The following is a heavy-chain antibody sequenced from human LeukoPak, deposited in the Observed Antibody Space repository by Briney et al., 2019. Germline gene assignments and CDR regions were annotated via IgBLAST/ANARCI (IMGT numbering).Heavy chain of an antibody. D-gene: IGHD5-24*01. CDR1: GESFGSYG. Sequence: GASVTVSCKASGESFGSYGISWVRRAPGQGLEWMGRIIPLFDIETYAQKFQGRVTLTADKFTNTAYLELSSLRSEDTALYFCARDGTGEGYNFYSDYWGQGTLVTVSS. J-gene: IGHJ4*02. CDR3: ARDGTGEGYNFYSDY. CDR2: IIPLFDIE. V-gene: IGHV1-69*04.